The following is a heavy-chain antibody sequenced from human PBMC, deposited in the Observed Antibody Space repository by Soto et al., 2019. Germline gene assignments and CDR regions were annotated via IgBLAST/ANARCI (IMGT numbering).Heavy chain of an antibody. D-gene: IGHD6-6*01. CDR2: IIPIFGTA. J-gene: IGHJ4*02. CDR3: AGQLLRDAPARVPFDY. V-gene: IGHV1-69*06. CDR1: GGTFSSYA. Sequence: SVKVSCKASGGTFSSYAISWVRQAPGQGLEWMGGIIPIFGTANYAQKFQGRVTITADKSTSTAYMELSSLRSEDTAVYYCAGQLLRDAPARVPFDYWGQGTLVTVSS.